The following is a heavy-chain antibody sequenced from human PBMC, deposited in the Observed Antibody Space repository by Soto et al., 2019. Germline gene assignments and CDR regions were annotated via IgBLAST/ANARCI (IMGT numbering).Heavy chain of an antibody. J-gene: IGHJ4*02. D-gene: IGHD6-6*01. CDR3: ARGEYSSSSGPLDY. V-gene: IGHV3-48*02. CDR2: ISSSSSTI. CDR1: GFTFSSYS. Sequence: GGSLRLSCAASGFTFSSYSMNWVRQAPGKGLEWVSYISSSSSTIYYADSVKGRFTISRDNAKNSLYLQMNSLRDEDTAVNYCARGEYSSSSGPLDYWGQGTLVTFSS.